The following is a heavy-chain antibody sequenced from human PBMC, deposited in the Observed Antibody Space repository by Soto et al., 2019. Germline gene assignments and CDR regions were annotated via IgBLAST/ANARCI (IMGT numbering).Heavy chain of an antibody. CDR1: EFSITTSGVG. J-gene: IGHJ4*02. V-gene: IGHV2-5*02. CDR3: THKGYGDYPLDS. CDR2: IYWDDSK. Sequence: QITLKESGPALVKPTQTLTLTCTFSEFSITTSGVGVGWIRQPPGNALERLAVIYWDDSKHYSPSLKSRLTITKDTSKDQVVLTMTNMDPVDTATYFCTHKGYGDYPLDSWGQGTLVTVSS. D-gene: IGHD4-17*01.